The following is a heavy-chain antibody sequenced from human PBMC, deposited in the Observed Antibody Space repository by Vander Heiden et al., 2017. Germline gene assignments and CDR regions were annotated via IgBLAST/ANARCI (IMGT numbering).Heavy chain of an antibody. D-gene: IGHD6-13*01. CDR3: ARRAAAGPFDY. Sequence: QLQLQESGPGPVKPSEPLSLTCTVSGGSISSSSYYWGWIRQPPGKGLGWIGSIYYSGSTYYNPSLKSRVTISVDTSKNQFSLKLSSVTAADTAVDYCARRAAAGPFDYWGEGTLVTVSA. CDR1: GGSISSSSYY. CDR2: IYYSGST. J-gene: IGHJ4*02. V-gene: IGHV4-39*01.